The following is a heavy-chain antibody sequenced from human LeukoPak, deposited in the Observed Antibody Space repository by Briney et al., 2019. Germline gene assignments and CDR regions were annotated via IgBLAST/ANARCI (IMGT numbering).Heavy chain of an antibody. J-gene: IGHJ5*02. V-gene: IGHV3-30-3*01. Sequence: PGGSLRLSCAASRFTFTKYAMHWVRQAPGKGLEWVAVISYDGSDEYYADSVKGRITISRDNSKNTLYLQMNSLRVEDTAVYYCARSDSGSYFSRWFDPWGQGTLVTVSS. CDR3: ARSDSGSYFSRWFDP. D-gene: IGHD1-26*01. CDR1: RFTFTKYA. CDR2: ISYDGSDE.